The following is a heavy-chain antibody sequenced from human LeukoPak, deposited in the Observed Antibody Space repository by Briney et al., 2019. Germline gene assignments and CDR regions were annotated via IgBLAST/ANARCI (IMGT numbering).Heavy chain of an antibody. CDR3: PRVGPDTAMVMVTRHFDY. V-gene: IGHV4-59*01. J-gene: IGHJ4*02. D-gene: IGHD5-18*01. Sequence: SETLSLTCTVSGGSISCYYWSWIRQPPGKGLEWIGYIYYSGSTNYNPSLKSRVTISVDASKNQFSLKLSSVTAADTAVYFCPRVGPDTAMVMVTRHFDYWGQGTLVTVSS. CDR2: IYYSGST. CDR1: GGSISCYY.